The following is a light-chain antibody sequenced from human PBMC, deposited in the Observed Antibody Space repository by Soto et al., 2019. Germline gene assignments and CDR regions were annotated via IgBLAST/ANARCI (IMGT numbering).Light chain of an antibody. Sequence: DIQMTQSPSTLSASVGDRVTITCRASQSIGDSLAWYQQKPGKAPYLLISDVSSLERGVPSRFSGSGSGTEFTLTISSMKPDDFATFYCQQYNGYSRTFGQGTKVDI. CDR1: QSIGDS. V-gene: IGKV1-5*01. CDR2: DVS. J-gene: IGKJ1*01. CDR3: QQYNGYSRT.